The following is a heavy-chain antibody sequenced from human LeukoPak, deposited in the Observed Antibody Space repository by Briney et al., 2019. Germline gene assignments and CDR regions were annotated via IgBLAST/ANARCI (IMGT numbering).Heavy chain of an antibody. D-gene: IGHD1-7*01. J-gene: IGHJ4*02. CDR2: ISSNGGST. Sequence: GGSLRLSCSASGFTFSSYGMHWVRQAPGKGLEYVSAISSNGGSTYYADSVKGRFTISRDNSKNTLYLQMSSLRAEDTAVYYCARDENNWNYPPNFDYWGQGTLVTVSS. CDR1: GFTFSSYG. CDR3: ARDENNWNYPPNFDY. V-gene: IGHV3-64D*06.